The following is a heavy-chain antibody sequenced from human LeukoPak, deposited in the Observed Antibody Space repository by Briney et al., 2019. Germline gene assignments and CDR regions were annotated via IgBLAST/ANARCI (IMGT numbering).Heavy chain of an antibody. CDR1: GFTFSNYG. D-gene: IGHD2-8*02. CDR3: ATYRQVLLPFES. Sequence: GGSLRLSCAASGFTFSNYGMHWVRQAPGKGLDWVAIIRYDGSSTYYADSVRGRFTISRDNSKSTLSLQMNSLRAEDTAIYYCATYRQVLLPFESWGQGTLVTVSS. J-gene: IGHJ4*02. CDR2: IRYDGSST. V-gene: IGHV3-30*02.